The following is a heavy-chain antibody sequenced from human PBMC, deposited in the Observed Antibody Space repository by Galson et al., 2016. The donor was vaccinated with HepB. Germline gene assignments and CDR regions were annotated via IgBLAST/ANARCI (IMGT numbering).Heavy chain of an antibody. CDR3: ARERGAGTSPVGIFDS. Sequence: CAISGDSVSSHSVAWNWIRQSPSRGLEWLGRTYYRSKWYSDYVVSVKTRITINPDTSKNQFFLQLNSVTPEDTAVYYCARERGAGTSPVGIFDSWGQGALVTVPS. J-gene: IGHJ5*01. CDR2: TYYRSKWYS. D-gene: IGHD1-1*01. CDR1: GDSVSSHSVA. V-gene: IGHV6-1*01.